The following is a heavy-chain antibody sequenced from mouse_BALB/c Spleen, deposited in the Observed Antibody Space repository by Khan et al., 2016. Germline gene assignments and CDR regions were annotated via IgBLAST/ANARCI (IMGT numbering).Heavy chain of an antibody. V-gene: IGHV9-2-1*01. D-gene: IGHD1-2*01. J-gene: IGHJ2*01. CDR1: GYTFTDYS. CDR3: ARMATTASDC. Sequence: QIQLVQSGPELKKPGETVKISCKASGYTFTDYSMHWVKQAPGKGLKWMGWINTETGEPTYADDFKGRFAFSLETSASTAYLQINNLKNEDTATYFCARMATTASDCCGQDTTLTVAS. CDR2: INTETGEP.